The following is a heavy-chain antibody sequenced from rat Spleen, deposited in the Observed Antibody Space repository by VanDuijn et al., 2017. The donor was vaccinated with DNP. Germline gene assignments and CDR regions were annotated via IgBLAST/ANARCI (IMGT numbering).Heavy chain of an antibody. Sequence: QVQMKETGPGLVQTTQTLSVTCTVSGFSLTSYGVPWVRQAPGKGLEWMGIIWGDGNTAYNSALKSRLSISRDTSKSQVFLTMNSLQTDDTAVYYCALTGLGYWGQGVMVTVSS. J-gene: IGHJ2*01. CDR3: ALTGLGY. CDR2: IWGDGNT. D-gene: IGHD1-4*01. CDR1: GFSLTSYG. V-gene: IGHV2-77*01.